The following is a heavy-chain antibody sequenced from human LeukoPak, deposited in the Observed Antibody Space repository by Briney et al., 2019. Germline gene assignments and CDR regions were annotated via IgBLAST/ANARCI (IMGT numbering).Heavy chain of an antibody. V-gene: IGHV3-7*03. CDR3: ARSSYSSSSSV. Sequence: GGSLRLSCAVSGFTFSGFWMSGSRQAPGKGLEGVASINSDGSEGYYADVVKGRFTISRDNAKNSLYLQLNSLRAEDTAVYYCARSSYSSSSSVWGQGTMVTVSS. J-gene: IGHJ3*01. D-gene: IGHD6-6*01. CDR1: GFTFSGFW. CDR2: INSDGSEG.